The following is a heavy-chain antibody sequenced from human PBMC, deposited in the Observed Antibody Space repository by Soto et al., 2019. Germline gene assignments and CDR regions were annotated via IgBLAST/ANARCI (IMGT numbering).Heavy chain of an antibody. CDR3: ARVRFDWFPGLDV. CDR1: GYTFTSYY. V-gene: IGHV1-46*03. J-gene: IGHJ6*04. D-gene: IGHD3-9*01. Sequence: GGSVKVSCKASGYTFTSYYIHWVRQAPGQGLEWMGIINPSGGSTSYAQKFQGRVTMTRDTSTSTVYMELSSLRSEDTAVYYCARVRFDWFPGLDVWGKGTTVTVSS. CDR2: INPSGGST.